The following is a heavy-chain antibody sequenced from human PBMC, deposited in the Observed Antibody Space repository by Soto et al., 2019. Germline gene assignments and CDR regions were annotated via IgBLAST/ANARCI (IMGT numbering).Heavy chain of an antibody. D-gene: IGHD3-10*01. CDR2: ISRDGTNK. V-gene: IGHV3-30*04. J-gene: IGHJ4*02. Sequence: XGSLLLSCAASGFTFSRYAIHWVRQAPGKGLEWVAVISRDGTNKYYVDSVKGRFTISRDNSRNTLYLQMNSLRHEDAAVYYCARSRSGAVADSFDFWGQGTLVTVSS. CDR3: ARSRSGAVADSFDF. CDR1: GFTFSRYA.